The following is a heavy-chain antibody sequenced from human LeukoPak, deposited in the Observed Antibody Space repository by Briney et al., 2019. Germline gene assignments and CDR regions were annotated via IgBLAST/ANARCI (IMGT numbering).Heavy chain of an antibody. D-gene: IGHD3-3*01. CDR1: GFTFSSYS. Sequence: GGSLRLSCAASGFTFSSYSMNWVRQAPGKGLEWVSSISSSSSYIYYADSVKGRFTISRDNAKNSLYLQMNSLRAEDTAVYYCARELPRDLYYDFWSGPSSTAATGAYSGWGQGTLVTVSS. V-gene: IGHV3-21*01. CDR2: ISSSSSYI. J-gene: IGHJ4*02. CDR3: ARELPRDLYYDFWSGPSSTAATGAYSG.